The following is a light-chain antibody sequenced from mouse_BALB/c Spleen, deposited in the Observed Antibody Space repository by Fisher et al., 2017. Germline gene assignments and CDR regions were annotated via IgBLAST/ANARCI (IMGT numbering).Light chain of an antibody. CDR3: QQWSSYPPIT. V-gene: IGKV4-59*01. Sequence: IVMTQTPAIMSASPGEKVTMTCSASSSVSYMHWYQQKSGTSPKRWIYDTSKLASGVPARFSGSGSGTSYSLTISRMEAEDAATYYCQQWSSYPPITFGAGTKLELK. CDR1: SSVSY. CDR2: DTS. J-gene: IGKJ5*01.